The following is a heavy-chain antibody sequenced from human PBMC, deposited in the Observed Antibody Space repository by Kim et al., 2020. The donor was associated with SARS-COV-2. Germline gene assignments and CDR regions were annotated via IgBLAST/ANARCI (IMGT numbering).Heavy chain of an antibody. CDR2: IWYDGSNK. V-gene: IGHV3-33*06. CDR3: AKDNGVYYFDY. D-gene: IGHD2-8*01. CDR1: GFTFSSYG. Sequence: GGSLRLSCAASGFTFSSYGMHWVRQAPGKGLEWVAVIWYDGSNKYYADSVKGRFTISRDNSKNTLYLQTNSLRAEDTAVYYCAKDNGVYYFDYWGQGTLVTVSS. J-gene: IGHJ4*02.